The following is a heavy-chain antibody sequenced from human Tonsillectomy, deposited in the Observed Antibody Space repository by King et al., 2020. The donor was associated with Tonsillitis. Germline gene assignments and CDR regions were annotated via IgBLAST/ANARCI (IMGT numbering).Heavy chain of an antibody. D-gene: IGHD3-9*01. CDR1: GGSISSSSYY. Sequence: VQLQESGPGLVKPSETLSLTCTVSGGSISSSSYYWGWIRQPPGKGLEWIGSIYYSGSTYYNPSLKSRVTISVDTSINQFSLKLSSVTAADTAVYYCARHERYRLGLRYFDWLLPPGDYWGQGTLVTVSS. CDR2: IYYSGST. V-gene: IGHV4-39*01. J-gene: IGHJ4*02. CDR3: ARHERYRLGLRYFDWLLPPGDY.